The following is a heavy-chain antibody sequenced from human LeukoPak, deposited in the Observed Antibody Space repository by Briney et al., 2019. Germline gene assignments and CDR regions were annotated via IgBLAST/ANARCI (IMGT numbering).Heavy chain of an antibody. D-gene: IGHD3-10*01. V-gene: IGHV4-39*07. CDR1: GGSISGSDYY. CDR2: IYYSGRT. CDR3: ARDLRITMVRGVLDAFDI. J-gene: IGHJ3*02. Sequence: SETLSLTCTVSGGSISGSDYYWGWIRQPPGKGLEWIGSIYYSGRTFYNPSLKSRVTISVDTSKNQFSLKLSSVTAADTAVYYCARDLRITMVRGVLDAFDIWGQGTLVTVSS.